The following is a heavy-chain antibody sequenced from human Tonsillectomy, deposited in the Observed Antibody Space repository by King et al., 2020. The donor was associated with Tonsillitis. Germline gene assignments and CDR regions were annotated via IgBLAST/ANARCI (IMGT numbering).Heavy chain of an antibody. CDR2: IRRDGNEK. J-gene: IGHJ3*01. CDR3: ARDSSQHFDSGAYYDAFDV. CDR1: GFTFKNYW. D-gene: IGHD3-22*01. Sequence: DVQLVESGGGLVQPGGSLRLSCVASGFTFKNYWMTWVRQAPGKGLEWVANIRRDGNEKYYVDSLKGRFTISRDNAKKSLYLQLSSLRVEDTAVYYCARDSSQHFDSGAYYDAFDVWDQGTMVTVSS. V-gene: IGHV3-7*01.